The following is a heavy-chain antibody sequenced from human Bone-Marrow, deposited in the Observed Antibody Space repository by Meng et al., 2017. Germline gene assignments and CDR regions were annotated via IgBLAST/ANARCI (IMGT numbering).Heavy chain of an antibody. CDR3: VWAKGGSYKNIEPMVYAQAYGMDV. Sequence: ASVKVSCKASGYTFTSYDINWVRQATGQGLEGMGWMNPNSGNTGYAQKCQGRVTMSRNTAISTAYMELSSLRSEDTAGYYCVWAKGGSYKNIEPMVYAQAYGMDVWGQGTTVTVSS. CDR2: MNPNSGNT. D-gene: IGHD2-8*01. CDR1: GYTFTSYD. V-gene: IGHV1-8*01. J-gene: IGHJ6*02.